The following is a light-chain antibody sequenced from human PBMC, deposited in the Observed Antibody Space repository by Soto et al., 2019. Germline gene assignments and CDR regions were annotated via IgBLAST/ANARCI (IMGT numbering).Light chain of an antibody. V-gene: IGLV2-14*03. CDR2: DVS. CDR1: SSDVGGYHY. J-gene: IGLJ3*02. CDR3: SSYTASSTLVV. Sequence: QSALTQPASVSGSRGQSITISCTGTSSDVGGYHYVSWYQHHPGKAPKLVIFDVSNRPSGVSNRFSGSKSGNTASLTISGLQAEDEADYYCSSYTASSTLVVFGGGTKLTVL.